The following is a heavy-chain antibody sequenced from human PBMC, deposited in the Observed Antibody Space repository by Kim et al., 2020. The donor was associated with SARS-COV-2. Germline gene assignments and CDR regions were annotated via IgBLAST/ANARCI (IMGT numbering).Heavy chain of an antibody. V-gene: IGHV3-23*01. CDR3: AKGKFISGSYAQHAFDI. CDR2: ISGSGGST. D-gene: IGHD1-26*01. Sequence: GGSLRLSCAASGFTFSSYAMSWVRQAPGKGLEWVSAISGSGGSTYYADSVKGRFTISRDNSKNTLYLQMNSLRAEDTAVYYCAKGKFISGSYAQHAFDIWGQGTMVTVSS. CDR1: GFTFSSYA. J-gene: IGHJ3*02.